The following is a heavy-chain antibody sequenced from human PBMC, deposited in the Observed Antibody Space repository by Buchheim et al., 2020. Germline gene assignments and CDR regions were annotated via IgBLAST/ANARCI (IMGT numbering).Heavy chain of an antibody. D-gene: IGHD5-18*01. Sequence: QVQLQESGPGLVKPSETLSLTCTVSGDSISTYYWSWIRQPPGNGLEWIGYIYYSGSTNYNPSLKSRGTISLDMSNNQFSLKLSSVTAADTAVYYCARTYNYGPYYFDYWGQGTL. CDR2: IYYSGST. CDR1: GDSISTYY. V-gene: IGHV4-59*01. CDR3: ARTYNYGPYYFDY. J-gene: IGHJ4*02.